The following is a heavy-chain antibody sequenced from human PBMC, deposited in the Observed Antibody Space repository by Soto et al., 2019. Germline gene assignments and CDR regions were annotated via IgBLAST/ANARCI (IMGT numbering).Heavy chain of an antibody. Sequence: PGGSLRLSCAASGFTFSNYWMSWVRQAPGKGLEWVANIKQDGSQKYYVDSLKGRFTISRDNAKNSVYLQVNSLRAEDTAVYYCARIGYSSSSFDYWGQGTLVTVSS. CDR2: IKQDGSQK. CDR3: ARIGYSSSSFDY. V-gene: IGHV3-7*01. J-gene: IGHJ4*02. CDR1: GFTFSNYW. D-gene: IGHD6-6*01.